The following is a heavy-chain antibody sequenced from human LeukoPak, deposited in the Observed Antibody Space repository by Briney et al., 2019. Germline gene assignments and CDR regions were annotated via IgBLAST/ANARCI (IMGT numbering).Heavy chain of an antibody. CDR2: ISSSSSTI. CDR1: GFTFSGYS. V-gene: IGHV3-48*01. CDR3: AKAPVTSCRGAYCYPFDS. J-gene: IGHJ4*02. D-gene: IGHD2-21*01. Sequence: GGSLRLSCAASGFTFSGYSMNWVRQAPGKGLEWVSYISSSSSTIYYADSVKGRCTISRDNAKNSLYLQMNSLRAEDTAVYFCAKAPVTSCRGAYCYPFDSWGQGTLVTVSS.